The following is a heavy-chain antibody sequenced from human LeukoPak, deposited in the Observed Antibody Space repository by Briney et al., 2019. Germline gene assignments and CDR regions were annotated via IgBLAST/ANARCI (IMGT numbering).Heavy chain of an antibody. D-gene: IGHD3-10*02. Sequence: GESLKISCKGSGYSFTTYWIGWVRQMPGKGLEWMGIIYPGDSDTRYSPSFQGQVTISADKSISTAYLQWSSLKASDTAMYYCARRFLRNYVTHRSGGVDGFDIWGQGTMITVSS. J-gene: IGHJ3*02. V-gene: IGHV5-51*01. CDR3: ARRFLRNYVTHRSGGVDGFDI. CDR2: IYPGDSDT. CDR1: GYSFTTYW.